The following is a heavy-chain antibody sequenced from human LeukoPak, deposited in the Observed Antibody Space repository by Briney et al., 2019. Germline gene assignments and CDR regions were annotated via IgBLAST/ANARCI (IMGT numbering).Heavy chain of an antibody. CDR2: IWYDGSNK. V-gene: IGHV3-33*01. D-gene: IGHD4-23*01. CDR1: GFTFSSYG. Sequence: GGSLRLSCAASGFTFSSYGMHWVRQAPGKGLEWVAVIWYDGSNKYYADSVKGRFTISRDNSKNTLYLQMNSLRAEDTAVYYCVRGNDYGGPHYWGQGTLVTVSS. J-gene: IGHJ4*02. CDR3: VRGNDYGGPHY.